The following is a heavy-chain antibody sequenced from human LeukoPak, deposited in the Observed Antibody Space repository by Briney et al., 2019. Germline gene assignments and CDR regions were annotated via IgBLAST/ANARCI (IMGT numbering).Heavy chain of an antibody. D-gene: IGHD2-2*02. CDR1: GGSISSGSYY. J-gene: IGHJ6*03. V-gene: IGHV4-61*02. CDR3: ASIPRNYYYYMDA. Sequence: SETLSLTCTVSGGSISSGSYYWSWIRQPAGKGLEWIGRIYTSGSTNYNPSLKSRVTISVDTSKNQFSLKLSSVTAADTAVYYCASIPRNYYYYMDAWGKGTTVTVSS. CDR2: IYTSGST.